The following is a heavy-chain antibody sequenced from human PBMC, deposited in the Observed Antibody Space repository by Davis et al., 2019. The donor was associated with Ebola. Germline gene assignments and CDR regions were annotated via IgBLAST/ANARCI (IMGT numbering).Heavy chain of an antibody. D-gene: IGHD2-15*01. CDR3: ASCSGGSCIDLYGMDV. CDR2: IIPIFGTA. J-gene: IGHJ6*02. V-gene: IGHV1-69*13. CDR1: GGTFSSYA. Sequence: SVKVSCKASGGTFSSYAISWVRQAPGQGLEWMGGIIPIFGTANYAQKFQGRVTITADESTSTAYMELSSLRSEDTAVYYCASCSGGSCIDLYGMDVWGQGTTVTVSS.